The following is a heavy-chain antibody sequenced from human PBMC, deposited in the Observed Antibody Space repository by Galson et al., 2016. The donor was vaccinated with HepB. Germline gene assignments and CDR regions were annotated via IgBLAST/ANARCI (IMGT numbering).Heavy chain of an antibody. CDR3: ARIHLNALSGRPDAFDV. V-gene: IGHV2-26*02. J-gene: IGHJ3*01. Sequence: PALVKPTQTLTLTCSVSGFSLSSARMGVSWIRQPPGKALEWLAQIFWNDEESYSTSLKSRLTISKETSKNQVVLSMTNMDPVDTATYYCARIHLNALSGRPDAFDVWGQGTVV. CDR2: IFWNDEE. CDR1: GFSLSSARMG. D-gene: IGHD1-26*01.